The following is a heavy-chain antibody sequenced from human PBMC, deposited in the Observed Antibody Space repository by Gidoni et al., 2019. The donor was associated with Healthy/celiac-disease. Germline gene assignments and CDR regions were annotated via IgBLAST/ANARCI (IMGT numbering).Heavy chain of an antibody. CDR2: IYYSGST. J-gene: IGHJ4*02. Sequence: QVQLQESGPGLVKPSETLSPTCTVPGGSISSYYWSWNRQPPGKGLEWIGYIYYSGSTNYNPSLKSRVTISVDTSKNQFSLKLSSVTAADTAVYYCARVSIAVAGLVDYWGQGTLVTVSS. CDR3: ARVSIAVAGLVDY. D-gene: IGHD6-19*01. V-gene: IGHV4-59*01. CDR1: GGSISSYY.